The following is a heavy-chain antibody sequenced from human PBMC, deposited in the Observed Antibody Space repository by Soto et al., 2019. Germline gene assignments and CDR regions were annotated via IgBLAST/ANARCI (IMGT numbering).Heavy chain of an antibody. CDR3: ARDLLDSGADYFYYYGMDV. CDR1: GFTFSSYN. Sequence: EVQLVESGGGLVKPGGSLRLSCAASGFTFSSYNMNWVRQAPGKGLEWVASISSSSSYIYYADSVKGRFTISRDNAKSSLYLEMNSLRAEDTAVYYCARDLLDSGADYFYYYGMDVWGQGTTVTVSS. J-gene: IGHJ6*02. CDR2: ISSSSSYI. V-gene: IGHV3-21*01. D-gene: IGHD4-17*01.